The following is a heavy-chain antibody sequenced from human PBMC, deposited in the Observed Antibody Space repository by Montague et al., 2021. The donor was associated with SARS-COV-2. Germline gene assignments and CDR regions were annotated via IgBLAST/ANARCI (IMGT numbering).Heavy chain of an antibody. Sequence: CAISGDSVWSNTAAWNWNRQSPSGGLERLGGTNYRSKWTSDYATSVEGRISIDPDTSKNQFFLHLRSVTPEDTGVYYCVRDTGSAQAGFDAWGQGTLVTVSS. CDR3: VRDTGSAQAGFDA. CDR1: GDSVWSNTAA. J-gene: IGHJ4*02. V-gene: IGHV6-1*01. D-gene: IGHD4-17*01. CDR2: TNYRSKWTS.